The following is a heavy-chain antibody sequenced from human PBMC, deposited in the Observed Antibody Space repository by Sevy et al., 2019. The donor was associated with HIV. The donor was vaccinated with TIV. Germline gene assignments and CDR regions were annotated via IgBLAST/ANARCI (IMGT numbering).Heavy chain of an antibody. D-gene: IGHD3-10*01. V-gene: IGHV3-30-3*01. Sequence: GGSLRLSCAVSGFTFSNYAMHWVRQAPGKGLEWVAVISYDGSNKYYADSVKGRFTVSRDNSKNTLYLQMNSLRAEDTALYYCARALWFGERNTPFNWFDPWGQGTLVTVSS. CDR3: ARALWFGERNTPFNWFDP. J-gene: IGHJ5*02. CDR2: ISYDGSNK. CDR1: GFTFSNYA.